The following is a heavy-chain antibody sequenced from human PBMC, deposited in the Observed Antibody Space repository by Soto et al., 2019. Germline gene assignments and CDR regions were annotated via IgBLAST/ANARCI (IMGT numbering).Heavy chain of an antibody. CDR1: GYSFTSYW. Sequence: GESLKISCXGSGYSFTSYWISWVRQMPGKGLEWMGRIDPSDSYTNYSPSFQGHVTISADKSISTAYLQWSSLKASDTAMYYCARGRADSSSWSDVWGQGTTVTVSS. CDR3: ARGRADSSSWSDV. D-gene: IGHD6-13*01. CDR2: IDPSDSYT. J-gene: IGHJ6*02. V-gene: IGHV5-10-1*01.